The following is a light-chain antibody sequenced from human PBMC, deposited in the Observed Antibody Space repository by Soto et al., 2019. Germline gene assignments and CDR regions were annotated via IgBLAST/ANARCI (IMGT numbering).Light chain of an antibody. CDR3: QQRSNWPPVLT. J-gene: IGKJ4*01. Sequence: EIVLTQSPASLSLSPGERATLSCRASQSVSSHLAWFPQRPGQAPRLLIYGASNRATGIPARFGGSGSGTNFTLTISSLEPEDFAVYSCQQRSNWPPVLTFGGGTKVEIK. CDR1: QSVSSH. CDR2: GAS. V-gene: IGKV3-11*01.